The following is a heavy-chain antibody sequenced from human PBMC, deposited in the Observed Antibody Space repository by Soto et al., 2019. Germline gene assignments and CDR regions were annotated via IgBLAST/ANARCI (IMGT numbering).Heavy chain of an antibody. CDR3: AKAVTVTTDWFDP. V-gene: IGHV4-31*02. D-gene: IGHD4-4*01. CDR1: DCSIMIFCDY. J-gene: IGHJ5*02. CDR2: IYYSGST. Sequence: LQLRSGTGTVADCSIMIFCDYWSWIRQHPGKGLEWIGYIYYSGSTYYNPSLKSRVTISVDTSKNQFSLKLSSVTAADTAVYYCAKAVTVTTDWFDPRGQGTLVTVYS.